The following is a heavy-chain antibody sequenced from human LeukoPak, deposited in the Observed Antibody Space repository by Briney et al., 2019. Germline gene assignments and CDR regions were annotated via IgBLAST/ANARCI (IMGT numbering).Heavy chain of an antibody. J-gene: IGHJ1*01. D-gene: IGHD3-3*01. Sequence: GGSLRLSCAASGFTFPDAWIHWVRQAPGKGLEWVGRIKNRNRGRTTDYAAPVKGRFTISRDDTRDTLYLQMNSLKTEDTAVYYCVTDGGQLPYYFTYWGQGTLVTVSS. V-gene: IGHV3-15*01. CDR2: IKNRNRGRTT. CDR3: VTDGGQLPYYFTY. CDR1: GFTFPDAW.